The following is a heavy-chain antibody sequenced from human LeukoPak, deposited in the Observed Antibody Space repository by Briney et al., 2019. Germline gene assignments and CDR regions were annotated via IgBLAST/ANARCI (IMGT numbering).Heavy chain of an antibody. CDR1: GFTFSNYE. CDR3: AAVIDY. CDR2: ISNSGNTK. J-gene: IGHJ4*02. V-gene: IGHV3-48*03. Sequence: GGSLRLSCAASGFTFSNYEMNWIRQAPGKGLEWISYISNSGNTKYYADSVKGRFTISRDNANNSVYLQMNNLRAEDTAVYYCAAVIDYWGQGTLVTVSS.